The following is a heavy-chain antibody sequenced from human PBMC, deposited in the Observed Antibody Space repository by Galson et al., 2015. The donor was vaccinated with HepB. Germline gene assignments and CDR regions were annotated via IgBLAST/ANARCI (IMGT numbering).Heavy chain of an antibody. V-gene: IGHV6-1*01. D-gene: IGHD3-10*01. J-gene: IGHJ6*02. Sequence: CAISGDSVSRDTVGWNWIRQSPSRGLEWLGRTSYRSKWYSDYAISVKSRIIINADSSTNQFFLQLNSVIPEDTAVYYCTRVAHLGRGMNVWGQGTTVTVSS. CDR3: TRVAHLGRGMNV. CDR1: GDSVSRDTVG. CDR2: TSYRSKWYS.